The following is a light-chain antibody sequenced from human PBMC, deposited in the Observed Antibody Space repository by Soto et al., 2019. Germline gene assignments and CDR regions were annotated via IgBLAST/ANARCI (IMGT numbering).Light chain of an antibody. CDR2: GAS. V-gene: IGKV3-15*01. J-gene: IGKJ5*01. CDR1: QSVSSN. CDR3: QQYNNLYT. Sequence: EIVMTQSPATLSVSPGERATLSCRASQSVSSNLAWYQQNPGQAPRHLIYGASTRATGIPARFSGSGSGTEFTLTISSLQSEDFAVYYCQQYNNLYTFGQGTRLEIK.